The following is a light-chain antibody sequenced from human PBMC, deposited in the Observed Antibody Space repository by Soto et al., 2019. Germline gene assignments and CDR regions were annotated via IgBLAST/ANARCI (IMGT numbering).Light chain of an antibody. Sequence: RVTTQSPATLSVSPGERATLSCRASQNVAGDLAWYQQKPGQAPRLLIYRTYTRATGIPARFSGSGSGTEFTRTISSLQSEDFAVYYCQEYNGRSSFGQGTKV. J-gene: IGKJ1*01. V-gene: IGKV3-15*01. CDR2: RTY. CDR3: QEYNGRSS. CDR1: QNVAGD.